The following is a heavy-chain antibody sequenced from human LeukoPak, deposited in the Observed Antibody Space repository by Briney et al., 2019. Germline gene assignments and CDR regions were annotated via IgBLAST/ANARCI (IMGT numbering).Heavy chain of an antibody. J-gene: IGHJ3*02. V-gene: IGHV3-21*01. D-gene: IGHD2-21*01. CDR2: ISTSSSYI. CDR1: GFTFSNYN. CDR3: ARVRGGVLHDAFDI. Sequence: SGGSLRLSCAASGFTFSNYNVNWVRQAPGKGLEWVSSISTSSSYIYYADSLKGRFTISRDNAKNSLYLQMNSLRAEDTAVYYCARVRGGVLHDAFDIWGQGTMVTVSS.